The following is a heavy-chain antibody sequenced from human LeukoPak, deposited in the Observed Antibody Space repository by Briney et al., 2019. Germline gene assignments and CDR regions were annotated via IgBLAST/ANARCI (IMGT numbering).Heavy chain of an antibody. CDR1: GFTLRSYA. CDR2: LGISGDYA. Sequence: PGGSLRLSCVGSGFTLRSYAMSWVRQAPGKGPQWVSSLGISGDYAWYAGSVKGRFAISRDNAKNSLYLQMNSLRAEDTAVYYCARTLVAGPYYYYYMDVWGKGTTVTVSS. D-gene: IGHD6-19*01. V-gene: IGHV3-23*01. CDR3: ARTLVAGPYYYYYMDV. J-gene: IGHJ6*03.